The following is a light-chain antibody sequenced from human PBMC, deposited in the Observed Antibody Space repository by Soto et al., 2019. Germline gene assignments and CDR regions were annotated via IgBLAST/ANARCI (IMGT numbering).Light chain of an antibody. CDR1: SSNIGKNT. J-gene: IGLJ3*02. CDR3: AVWDDNLNGWV. Sequence: QSVLTQPPSASGTPEQRVTISCSGSSSNIGKNTVNWYLQFPGTAPKLPIYSNDQRPSGVPGRFSGSKSGTSASLAISGLQSDDEADYYCAVWDDNLNGWVFGGGTKLTVL. V-gene: IGLV1-44*01. CDR2: SND.